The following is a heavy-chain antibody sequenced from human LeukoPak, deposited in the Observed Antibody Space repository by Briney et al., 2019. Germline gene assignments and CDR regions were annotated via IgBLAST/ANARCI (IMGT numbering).Heavy chain of an antibody. CDR2: ISGSGGGT. V-gene: IGHV3-23*01. D-gene: IGHD3-9*01. CDR1: GFDFSNYA. J-gene: IGHJ4*02. CDR3: AKGDGLRYFDYFDY. Sequence: GGSLRLSCAASGFDFSNYAMTWVRQAPGKGLEWVSTISGSGGGTYYADSVKGRFTSSRDNSKNTLYLQMNSLRAEDTAVYYCAKGDGLRYFDYFDYWGQGTLVTVSS.